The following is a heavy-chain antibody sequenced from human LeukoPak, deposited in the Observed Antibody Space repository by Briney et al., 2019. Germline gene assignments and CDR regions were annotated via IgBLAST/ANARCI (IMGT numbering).Heavy chain of an antibody. Sequence: GGSLRLSCAASGFTFSSYAMSWVRQAPGKGLEWVSAISGSGGSTYYADSVKGRFTISRDNSKNTLYLQMNSLRAEDTAVYYCARESGSYGYYYYYYMDVWGKGTTVTVSS. CDR2: ISGSGGST. CDR1: GFTFSSYA. J-gene: IGHJ6*03. V-gene: IGHV3-23*01. D-gene: IGHD1-26*01. CDR3: ARESGSYGYYYYYYMDV.